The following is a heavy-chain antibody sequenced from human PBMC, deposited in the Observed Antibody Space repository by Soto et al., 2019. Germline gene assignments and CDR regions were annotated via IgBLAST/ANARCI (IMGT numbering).Heavy chain of an antibody. CDR2: INQSGST. J-gene: IGHJ4*02. CDR1: GGSFSGYY. CDR3: ARDKSTGLFAY. Sequence: QVQLQQWGAGLLKPSETLSLTCAVYGGSFSGYYWTWIRQPPGTGLEWIGEINQSGSTNYNPSLRTRVTKSVDTSKNQVPLKLTSVTAADTAVYSCARDKSTGLFAYWGQGTLVTVSS. V-gene: IGHV4-34*01. D-gene: IGHD2-8*02.